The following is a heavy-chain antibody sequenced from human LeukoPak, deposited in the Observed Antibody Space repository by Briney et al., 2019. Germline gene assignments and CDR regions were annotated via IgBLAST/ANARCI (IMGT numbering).Heavy chain of an antibody. CDR1: GGSISSGGYY. CDR2: IYHSGST. V-gene: IGHV4-30-2*01. J-gene: IGHJ5*02. CDR3: ARLRDYNLSWFDP. Sequence: PSETLSLTCTVSGGSISSGGYYWSWIRQPPGKGLEWIGYIYHSGSTYYNPSLKSRVTISVDTSKNQFSLKLSSVTAADTAVYYCARLRDYNLSWFDPWGQGTLVTVSS. D-gene: IGHD4-11*01.